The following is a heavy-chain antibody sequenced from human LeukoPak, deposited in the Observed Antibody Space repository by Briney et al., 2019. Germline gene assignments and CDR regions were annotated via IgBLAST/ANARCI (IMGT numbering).Heavy chain of an antibody. CDR1: GVSFSGYY. J-gene: IGHJ5*02. Sequence: SETLCLTGAVFGVSFSGYYWSWVRQPPGKGLDWIGEINHSGTTNYNPSLKSRCTISVDTSKNQFSLKLSSVTAADTAVYYCAMAGSSSGWGFDPWGQGTLVTVSS. D-gene: IGHD6-19*01. V-gene: IGHV4-34*01. CDR3: AMAGSSSGWGFDP. CDR2: INHSGTT.